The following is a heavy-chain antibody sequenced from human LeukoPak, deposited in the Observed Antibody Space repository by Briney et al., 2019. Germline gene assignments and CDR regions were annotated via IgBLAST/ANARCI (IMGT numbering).Heavy chain of an antibody. CDR2: IYYSGST. J-gene: IGHJ6*03. CDR1: GYSISSGYY. CDR3: ARGGLRSYYYYYMDV. V-gene: IGHV4-61*01. Sequence: SETLSLTCNVSGYSISSGYYWGWIRQPPGKGLEWIGYIYYSGSTNYNPSLKSRVTISVDTSKNQFPLKLSSVTAADTAVYYCARGGLRSYYYYYMDVWGKGTTVTISS. D-gene: IGHD4-17*01.